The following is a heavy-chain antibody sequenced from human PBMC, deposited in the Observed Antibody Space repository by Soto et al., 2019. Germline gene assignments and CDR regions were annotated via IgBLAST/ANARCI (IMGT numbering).Heavy chain of an antibody. CDR2: IYYSGST. Sequence: SETLSLTCTVSGGSISSYYWSWIRQPPGKGLEWIGYIYYSGSTNYNPSLKSRVTISVDTSKNQFSLKLSSVTAADTAVYYCARGQYTGTYEKEDFYYSGLDVWGQGTTVTVSS. D-gene: IGHD1-26*01. J-gene: IGHJ6*02. V-gene: IGHV4-59*01. CDR1: GGSISSYY. CDR3: ARGQYTGTYEKEDFYYSGLDV.